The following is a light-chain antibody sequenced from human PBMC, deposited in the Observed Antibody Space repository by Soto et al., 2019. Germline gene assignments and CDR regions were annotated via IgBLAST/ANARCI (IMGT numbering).Light chain of an antibody. J-gene: IGKJ4*01. CDR3: QQRSIWPLT. CDR2: DAS. Sequence: EVLLTQSPATLSVSPGESVTLSCRASQSINTFLAWYQQKPGQAPRLLIYDASSRAAGVPARFSGRGSRTDFTLTINSLEPEDFAVYHCQQRSIWPLTFGGGTRVE. V-gene: IGKV3-11*01. CDR1: QSINTF.